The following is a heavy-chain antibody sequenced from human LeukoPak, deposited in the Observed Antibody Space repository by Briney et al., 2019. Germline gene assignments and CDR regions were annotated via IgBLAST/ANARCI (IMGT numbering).Heavy chain of an antibody. Sequence: ASVKVSCKASGGTLSSYAISWVRQAPGQGLEWMGGIIPIFGTANYAQKFQGRVTITADESTSTAYMELSSLRSEDTAVYYCARATVEMATIRGYYYYYYGMDVWGQGTTVTVSS. CDR1: GGTLSSYA. D-gene: IGHD5-24*01. CDR2: IIPIFGTA. V-gene: IGHV1-69*13. CDR3: ARATVEMATIRGYYYYYYGMDV. J-gene: IGHJ6*02.